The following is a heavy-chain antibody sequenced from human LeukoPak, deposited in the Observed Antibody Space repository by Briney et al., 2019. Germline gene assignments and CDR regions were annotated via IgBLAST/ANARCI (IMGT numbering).Heavy chain of an antibody. CDR3: AGNYYGSGSYYNWGQGQFDY. D-gene: IGHD3-10*01. CDR1: GYTFPSYV. CDR2: ISAYNGNT. Sequence: ASVKVSCKASGYTFPSYVISWARQAPAQGLEWMGWISAYNGNTNYAQKLQGRVTMATDTSTSTAYMELRSLRSDDTAVYYCAGNYYGSGSYYNWGQGQFDYWGQGTLVTVSS. J-gene: IGHJ4*02. V-gene: IGHV1-18*01.